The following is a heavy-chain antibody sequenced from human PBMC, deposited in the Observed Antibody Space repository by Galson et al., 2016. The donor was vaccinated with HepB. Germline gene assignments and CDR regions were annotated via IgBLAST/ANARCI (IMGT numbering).Heavy chain of an antibody. D-gene: IGHD3-10*01. CDR1: GFSFSTSW. J-gene: IGHJ6*02. V-gene: IGHV3-7*01. Sequence: SLRLSCAASGFSFSTSWMSWVRQAPGKGPEWVANIKHDGSEKYYVDSVKGRFTISRDNAKNSLYLQMNSLRVEDTAVYYCARDPFKVWFGIKYYYYGMDVWGQGTTVTVSS. CDR3: ARDPFKVWFGIKYYYYGMDV. CDR2: IKHDGSEK.